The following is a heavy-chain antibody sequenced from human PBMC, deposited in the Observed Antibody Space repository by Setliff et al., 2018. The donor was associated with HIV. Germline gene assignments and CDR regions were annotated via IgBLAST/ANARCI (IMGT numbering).Heavy chain of an antibody. CDR2: IYTSGST. J-gene: IGHJ4*02. CDR1: GGSISGYY. V-gene: IGHV4-4*09. Sequence: ETLSLTCTVSGGSISGYYWSWIRQPPGKGLEWIGYIYTSGSTNYNPSLKSRVTMSVDTSKNQFSLKLSSVTAADTAVYYCARREGAGKFDYWGQGTLVTVSS. CDR3: ARREGAGKFDY.